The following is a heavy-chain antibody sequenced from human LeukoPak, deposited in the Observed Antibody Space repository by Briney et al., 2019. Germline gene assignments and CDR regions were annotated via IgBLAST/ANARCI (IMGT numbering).Heavy chain of an antibody. CDR2: IYHSGST. J-gene: IGHJ3*02. D-gene: IGHD3-10*01. CDR1: GYSISRGYS. Sequence: SETLSLTCTVSGYSISRGYSWGWIRQPPGKGLEWIGNIYHSGSTNYSPSLKSRVTISVDTSKNRFSLKLSSVTAADTAVYYCARIGDSNDAFDIWGQGTMVTVSS. CDR3: ARIGDSNDAFDI. V-gene: IGHV4-38-2*02.